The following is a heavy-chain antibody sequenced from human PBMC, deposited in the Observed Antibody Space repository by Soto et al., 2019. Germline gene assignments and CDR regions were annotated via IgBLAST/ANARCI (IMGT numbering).Heavy chain of an antibody. CDR2: IYYSGST. D-gene: IGHD4-17*01. V-gene: IGHV4-59*01. Sequence: SGVRLAPGKGLEWIGYIYYSGSTNYNPSLKSRVTISVDTSKNQFSLKLSSVTAADTAVYYCARELKYGDSYFNWFAPWGQGTLVTVSS. CDR3: ARELKYGDSYFNWFAP. J-gene: IGHJ5*02.